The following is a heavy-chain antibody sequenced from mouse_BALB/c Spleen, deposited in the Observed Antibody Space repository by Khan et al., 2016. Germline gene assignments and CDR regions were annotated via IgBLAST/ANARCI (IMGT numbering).Heavy chain of an antibody. V-gene: IGHV14-3*02. CDR1: GFNIKDTF. J-gene: IGHJ2*01. D-gene: IGHD1-1*01. CDR2: IDPANGNT. Sequence: VQLKQSGAELVKPGASVKLSCTASGFNIKDTFMHWVKQRPEQGLEWIGRIDPANGNTRYDPKFQGKATITADTSSNTAYLQLSSLTSEDTAVYYCARQCPIYYYGSTYGYWGQGTTLTVSS. CDR3: ARQCPIYYYGSTYGY.